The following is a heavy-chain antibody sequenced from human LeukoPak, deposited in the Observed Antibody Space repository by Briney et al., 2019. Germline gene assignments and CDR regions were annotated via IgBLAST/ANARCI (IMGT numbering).Heavy chain of an antibody. Sequence: ASVKVSCKASGYTFTDYYIHWVRQAPGQGLEWMGLINPNSGGTNYAQKFQGRVTMTRDTSISTAYMELSRLRSDDTAMYYCARVYYDSSGYYFVDFDHWGQGTLVTVSS. J-gene: IGHJ4*02. CDR3: ARVYYDSSGYYFVDFDH. V-gene: IGHV1-2*06. D-gene: IGHD3-22*01. CDR1: GYTFTDYY. CDR2: INPNSGGT.